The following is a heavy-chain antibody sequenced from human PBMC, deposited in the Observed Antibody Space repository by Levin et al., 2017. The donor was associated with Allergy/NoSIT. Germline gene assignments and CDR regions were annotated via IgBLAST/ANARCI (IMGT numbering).Heavy chain of an antibody. J-gene: IGHJ4*02. D-gene: IGHD2-8*01. CDR3: ATSPYCTKGVCFFDY. Sequence: ASVKVSCKASGYTFTGYYMHWVRQAPGQGLEWMGWINPNSGGTNYAQKFQGRVTMTRDTSISTAYMELSRLRSDDTAVYYCATSPYCTKGVCFFDYWGQGTLVTVSS. CDR1: GYTFTGYY. CDR2: INPNSGGT. V-gene: IGHV1-2*02.